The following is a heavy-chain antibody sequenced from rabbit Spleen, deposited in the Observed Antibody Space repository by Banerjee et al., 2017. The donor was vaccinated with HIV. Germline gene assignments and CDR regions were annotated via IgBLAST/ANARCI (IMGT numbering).Heavy chain of an antibody. CDR2: IAGSSSGFT. J-gene: IGHJ4*02. D-gene: IGHD1-1*01. CDR1: GFSFSSSDY. V-gene: IGHV1S40*01. Sequence: QSLEESGGGLVQPEGSLALTCKASGFSFSSSDYICWVRQAPGKGLEWISCIAGSSSGFTYSATWAKGRFTISRASSTTVFLQVTRLTVADTATYFCARDLPEIVGWNFGFWGPGTLVTVS. CDR3: ARDLPEIVGWNFGF.